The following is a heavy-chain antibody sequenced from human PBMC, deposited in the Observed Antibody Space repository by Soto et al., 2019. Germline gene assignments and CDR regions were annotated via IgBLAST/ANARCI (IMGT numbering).Heavy chain of an antibody. D-gene: IGHD2-2*02. CDR1: GYTFTGYY. CDR3: ARGSGASEVQYPTEFDY. CDR2: INPNSGGT. J-gene: IGHJ4*02. Sequence: GASVKVSCKASGYTFTGYYIHWVRQAPGQGLEWMGWINPNSGGTNYAQKFQGRVTMTRDTSISTAYMELSRLRSDDTAVYYCARGSGASEVQYPTEFDYWGQGTLVTVSS. V-gene: IGHV1-2*02.